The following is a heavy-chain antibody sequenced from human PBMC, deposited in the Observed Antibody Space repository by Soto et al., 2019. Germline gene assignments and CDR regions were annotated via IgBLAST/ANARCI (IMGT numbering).Heavy chain of an antibody. CDR2: IWYDGSNK. Sequence: GGSLRLSCAASGFTFSSYGMHWVRQAPGKGLEWVAVIWYDGSNKYYADSVKGRFTISRDNSKNTLYLQMNSLRAEDTAVYYCARGGDRITIFGVVPPRITPPFGMAVWGQGTTVTGS. V-gene: IGHV3-33*01. CDR3: ARGGDRITIFGVVPPRITPPFGMAV. D-gene: IGHD3-3*01. CDR1: GFTFSSYG. J-gene: IGHJ6*02.